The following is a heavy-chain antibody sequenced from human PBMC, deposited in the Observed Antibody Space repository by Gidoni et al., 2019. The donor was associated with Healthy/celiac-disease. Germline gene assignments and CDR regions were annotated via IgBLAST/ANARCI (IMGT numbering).Heavy chain of an antibody. CDR3: AKWDYGGNGYFDY. D-gene: IGHD4-17*01. Sequence: EVQLLESGGGLVQPGGSLRLSCAASGFTFSSYAMSWVRQAPGKGLEWVSAISGSGGSTYYADSVKGRFTISRDNSKNTLYLQMNSLRAEDTAVYYCAKWDYGGNGYFDYWGQETLVTVSS. V-gene: IGHV3-23*01. CDR1: GFTFSSYA. J-gene: IGHJ4*02. CDR2: ISGSGGST.